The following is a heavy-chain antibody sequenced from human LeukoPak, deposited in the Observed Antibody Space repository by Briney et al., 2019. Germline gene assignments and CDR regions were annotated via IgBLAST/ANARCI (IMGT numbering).Heavy chain of an antibody. CDR3: AGALGYFDF. CDR2: ITGTGNTK. Sequence: GGSLRLSCAASGFTFSDYYITWIRQAPGRGLEWVSSITGTGNTKYSADSVKGRFTISRDNAKNTLYLQMNSLRAEDTAVYYCAGALGYFDFWGQGTLVTVSS. V-gene: IGHV3-11*01. CDR1: GFTFSDYY. J-gene: IGHJ4*02. D-gene: IGHD3-16*01.